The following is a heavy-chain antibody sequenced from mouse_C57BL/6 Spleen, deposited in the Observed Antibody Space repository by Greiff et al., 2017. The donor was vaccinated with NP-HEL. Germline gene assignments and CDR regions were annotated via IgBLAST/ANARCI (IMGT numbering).Heavy chain of an antibody. CDR1: GFTFSDYG. CDR2: LSNLAYSI. D-gene: IGHD1-1*01. V-gene: IGHV5-15*01. J-gene: IGHJ2*01. CDR3: ARTNSPNYYGSRDLDY. Sequence: EVKLMESGGGLVQPGGSLKLSCAASGFTFSDYGMAWVRQAPRKGPEWVAFLSNLAYSIYYADTVTGRFTISRENAKNTLYLEMSSLRSEDTAMYYCARTNSPNYYGSRDLDYWGQGTTLTVSS.